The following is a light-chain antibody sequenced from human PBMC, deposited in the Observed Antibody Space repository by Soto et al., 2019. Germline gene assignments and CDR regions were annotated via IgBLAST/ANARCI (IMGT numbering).Light chain of an antibody. Sequence: DIVMTQSPLSLPVTPGEPAAISCRSNPSLLHSNGHHYLDWYLQKPGQSPQLLIYLGFNRASGVPDRFSGSGSGTDFSLKISRVEAEDVGVYYCMQALQTPRTFGQGTKVEIK. CDR2: LGF. CDR1: PSLLHSNGHHY. V-gene: IGKV2-28*01. CDR3: MQALQTPRT. J-gene: IGKJ1*01.